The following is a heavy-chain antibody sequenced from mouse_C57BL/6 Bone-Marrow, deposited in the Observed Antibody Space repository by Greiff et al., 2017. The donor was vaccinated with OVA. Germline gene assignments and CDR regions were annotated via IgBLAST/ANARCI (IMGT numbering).Heavy chain of an antibody. CDR3: ARYSSNYYAMDY. CDR1: GYTFTDYY. V-gene: IGHV1-76*01. J-gene: IGHJ4*01. D-gene: IGHD1-1*01. CDR2: IYPGSGNT. Sequence: QVQLKESGAELVRPGASVKLSCKASGYTFTDYYINWVKQRPGQGLEWIARIYPGSGNTYYNEKFKGKATLTAEKSSSTAYMQLSSLTSEDSAVYFCARYSSNYYAMDYWGQGTSVTVSS.